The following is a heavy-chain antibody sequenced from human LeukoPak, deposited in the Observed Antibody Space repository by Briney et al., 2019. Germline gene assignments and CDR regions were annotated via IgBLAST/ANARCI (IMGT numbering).Heavy chain of an antibody. Sequence: GGSLRLSCAASGFTVSSNYMSWVRQAPGKGLEWVSVTYSGGTTYYADSVKGRITISRDNSKNTLYLQMSSLRAEDTAVYYCVLVTAAYWGQGTLVTVSS. CDR1: GFTVSSNY. CDR2: TYSGGTT. J-gene: IGHJ4*02. D-gene: IGHD2-21*02. CDR3: VLVTAAY. V-gene: IGHV3-53*05.